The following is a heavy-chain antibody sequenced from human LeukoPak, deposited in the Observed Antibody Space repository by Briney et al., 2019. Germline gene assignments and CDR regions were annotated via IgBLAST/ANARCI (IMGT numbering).Heavy chain of an antibody. CDR2: INHSGST. J-gene: IGHJ4*02. D-gene: IGHD6-6*01. V-gene: IGHV4-34*01. Sequence: SETLSLTCAVYGGSFSGYYWSWIRQPPGKGLEWIGEINHSGSTNYNTSLKSRVTISVDTSKNQFSLKLSSVTAADTAVYYCARMSIAARRGDYWGQGTLVTVSS. CDR3: ARMSIAARRGDY. CDR1: GGSFSGYY.